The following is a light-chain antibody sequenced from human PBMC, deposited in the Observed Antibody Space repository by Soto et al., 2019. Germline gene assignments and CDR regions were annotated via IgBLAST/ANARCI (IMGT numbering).Light chain of an antibody. CDR2: ATS. CDR1: QAIHSY. CDR3: QQRET. J-gene: IGKJ3*01. V-gene: IGKV1-39*01. Sequence: DIQMTQSPSSLSASVGDRVTITCRASQAIHSYLNWYQQKPGKAPNLLIFATSTLQSGVPSRFSGSGSGTDFTLTISSLQPEDFPTYFCQQRETFGPGTKVDIK.